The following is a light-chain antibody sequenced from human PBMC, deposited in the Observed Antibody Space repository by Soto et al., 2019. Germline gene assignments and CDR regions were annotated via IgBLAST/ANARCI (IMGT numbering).Light chain of an antibody. V-gene: IGKV1-5*01. CDR2: DAS. J-gene: IGKJ1*01. CDR3: QQYNSYWT. Sequence: DIRVSLSPSTLIASAGGRATRPCRASERISSWLAWYQQKPGKAPKLLIYDASSLESGVPSRFSGSGSGTEFTLTISSLQPEDFATYYCQQYNSYWTFGQGTKVDIK. CDR1: ERISSW.